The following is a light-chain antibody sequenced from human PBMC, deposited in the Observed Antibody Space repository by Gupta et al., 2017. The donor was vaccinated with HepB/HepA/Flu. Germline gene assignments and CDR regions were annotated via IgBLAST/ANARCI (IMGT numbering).Light chain of an antibody. CDR2: LGS. CDR3: MQALQTPV. Sequence: DIVMTQSPLSLPVTPGEPASISCRSSQSLLHSNGYNYLDWYLQKPGQSPQLLIYLGSNRASGGPDRFRGSGSGTDFTLKISRVEAEDVGVYYCMQALQTPVFGPGTKVDIK. J-gene: IGKJ3*01. V-gene: IGKV2-28*01. CDR1: QSLLHSNGYNY.